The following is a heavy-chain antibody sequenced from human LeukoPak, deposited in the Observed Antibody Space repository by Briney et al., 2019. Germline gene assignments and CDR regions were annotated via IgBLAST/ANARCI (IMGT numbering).Heavy chain of an antibody. D-gene: IGHD3-22*01. J-gene: IGHJ4*02. CDR1: GFTFDDYA. CDR2: ISWNSGSI. CDR3: AKTSSGYYYEPYYFDY. V-gene: IGHV3-9*01. Sequence: GGSLRLSCAASGFTFDDYAMYWVRQAPGKGLEWVSGISWNSGSIGYADSVKGRFTISRDNAKNSLYLQMNSLRAEDTALYYCAKTSSGYYYEPYYFDYWGQGTLVTVSS.